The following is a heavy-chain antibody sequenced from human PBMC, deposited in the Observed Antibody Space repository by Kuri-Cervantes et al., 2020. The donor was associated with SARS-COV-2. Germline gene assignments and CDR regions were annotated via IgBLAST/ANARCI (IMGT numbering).Heavy chain of an antibody. CDR1: GGTFSSYA. CDR2: INPSGGST. CDR3: ATGAAAGRDSWFDP. J-gene: IGHJ5*02. D-gene: IGHD6-13*01. Sequence: ASVKVSCKASGGTFSSYAISWVRQAPGQGLEWMGIINPSGGSTSYAQKFQGRVTMTRDTSTSTVYMELSSLRSEDTAVYYCATGAAAGRDSWFDPWGQGTPVTVSS. V-gene: IGHV1-46*01.